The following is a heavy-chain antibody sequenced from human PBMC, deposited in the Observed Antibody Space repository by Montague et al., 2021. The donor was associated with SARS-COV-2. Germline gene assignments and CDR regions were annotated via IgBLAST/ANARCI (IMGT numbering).Heavy chain of an antibody. V-gene: IGHV4-34*01. J-gene: IGHJ1*01. Sequence: SETRSLTCAVYGGSFGVHYWSWVRQPPGKGLEWIGEINRRGSTNFNPSLKSRFTISVDTSKNQFSLKLTSVTAADTAVYFCAGGFTSWSGAGYWGQGTLVTVSS. CDR1: GGSFGVHY. CDR2: INRRGST. D-gene: IGHD3-10*01. CDR3: AGGFTSWSGAGY.